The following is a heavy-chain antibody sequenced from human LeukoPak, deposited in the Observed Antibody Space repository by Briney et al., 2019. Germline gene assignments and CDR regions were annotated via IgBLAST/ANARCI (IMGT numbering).Heavy chain of an antibody. CDR3: ARRGGSSSRRSPIDY. Sequence: PGGSLRLSCAASGFTFSSYGMHWVRQAPGKGLEWVAVIWYDGSNKYYGDSVKGRFTISRDNSKKTLYLQMNSLRVEDTAVYYCARRGGSSSRRSPIDYWGQGTLVTVSS. J-gene: IGHJ4*02. D-gene: IGHD6-6*01. V-gene: IGHV3-33*01. CDR1: GFTFSSYG. CDR2: IWYDGSNK.